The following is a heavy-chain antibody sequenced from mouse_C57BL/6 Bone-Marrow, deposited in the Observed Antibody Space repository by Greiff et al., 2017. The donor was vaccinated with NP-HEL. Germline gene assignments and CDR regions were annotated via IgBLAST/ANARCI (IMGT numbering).Heavy chain of an antibody. CDR3: TQTTVVAPWYFDV. V-gene: IGHV14-4*01. Sequence: EVQLQQSGAELVRPGASVKLSCTASGFNIKDDYMHWVKQRPEQGLEWIGWIDPENGDTEYASKFQGKATITADTSSNTAYLQLSSLTSEDTAVYYCTQTTVVAPWYFDVWGTGTTVTVSS. CDR2: IDPENGDT. CDR1: GFNIKDDY. D-gene: IGHD1-1*01. J-gene: IGHJ1*03.